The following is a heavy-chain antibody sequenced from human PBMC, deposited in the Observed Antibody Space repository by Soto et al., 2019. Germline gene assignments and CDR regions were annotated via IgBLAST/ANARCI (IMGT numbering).Heavy chain of an antibody. CDR2: INPNSGGT. CDR3: ARDNYYGSGYYYYGMDV. V-gene: IGHV1-2*04. Sequence: ASVKVSCKASGYTFTGYYMHWVRQAPGQGLEWMGWINPNSGGTNYAQKFQGWVTMTSDTSISTAYMELSRLRSDGTAVYYCARDNYYGSGYYYYGMDVWGQGTTVTVSS. CDR1: GYTFTGYY. J-gene: IGHJ6*02. D-gene: IGHD3-10*01.